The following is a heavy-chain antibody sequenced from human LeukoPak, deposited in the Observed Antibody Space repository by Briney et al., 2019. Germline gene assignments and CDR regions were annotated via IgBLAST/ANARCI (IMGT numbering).Heavy chain of an antibody. V-gene: IGHV3-30-3*01. Sequence: GGSLRLSCVASGFNFNTYTIHWVRQAPGKGLECVAAISYDGTRQYYADSVKGRFTISRDNSKNTLFLHMNSLRPEDTAVYYCATDSPGMGTNYCGQGTLVTVSS. J-gene: IGHJ4*02. CDR1: GFNFNTYT. CDR2: ISYDGTRQ. D-gene: IGHD6-13*01. CDR3: ATDSPGMGTNY.